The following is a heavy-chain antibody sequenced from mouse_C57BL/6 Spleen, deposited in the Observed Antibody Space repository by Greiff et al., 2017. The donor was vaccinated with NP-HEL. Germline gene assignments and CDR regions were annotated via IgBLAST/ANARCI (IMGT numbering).Heavy chain of an antibody. CDR3: ARRGPYGSSYWYFDV. D-gene: IGHD1-1*01. CDR1: GYTFTSYW. V-gene: IGHV1-50*01. J-gene: IGHJ1*03. Sequence: QVQLKQPGAELVKPGASVKLSCKASGYTFTSYWMQWVKQRPGQGLEWIGEIDPSDSYTNYNQKFKGKATLTVDTSSSTAYMQLSSLTSEDSAVYYCARRGPYGSSYWYFDVWGTGTTVTVSS. CDR2: IDPSDSYT.